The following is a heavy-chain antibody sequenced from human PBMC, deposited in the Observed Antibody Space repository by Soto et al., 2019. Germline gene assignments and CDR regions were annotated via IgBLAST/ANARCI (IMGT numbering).Heavy chain of an antibody. D-gene: IGHD1-26*01. CDR2: IIPIFGTA. J-gene: IGHJ6*02. CDR3: AREGGSYRPYYYYGMDV. V-gene: IGHV1-69*13. CDR1: GGTFSSYA. Sequence: SGKVSCKASGGTFSSYAISWVRQAPVQGLEWMGGIIPIFGTANYAQKFQGRVTITADESTSTAYMELSSLRSEDTAVYYCAREGGSYRPYYYYGMDVWGQGTTVTVPS.